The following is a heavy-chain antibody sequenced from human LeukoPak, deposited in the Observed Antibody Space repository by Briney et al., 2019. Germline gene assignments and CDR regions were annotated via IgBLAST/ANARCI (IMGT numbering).Heavy chain of an antibody. CDR2: IYYSGST. J-gene: IGHJ4*02. Sequence: SSETLSLTCTVSGGSISSGDYYWRWIRQPPGKGLEWIGYIYYSGSTYYNPSLKSRVTISVGTSKNQFSLKLSSVTAADTAVYYCAFTTAGRFRYFDYWGQGTLVTVSS. D-gene: IGHD2-21*02. CDR1: GGSISSGDYY. V-gene: IGHV4-30-4*01. CDR3: AFTTAGRFRYFDY.